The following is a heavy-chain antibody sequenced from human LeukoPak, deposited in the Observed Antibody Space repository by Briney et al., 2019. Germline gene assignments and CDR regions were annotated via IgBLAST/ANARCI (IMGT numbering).Heavy chain of an antibody. J-gene: IGHJ4*02. CDR2: IHHSGGT. Sequence: SETLSLTCTVSGYSISSGYYWGWIRQPPGKGLEWIESIHHSGGTYYNPSLKSRVTISVDTSKNQFSLKLSSVTAADTAVYYCARLSRAVAGKDYFDYWGQGTLVTVSS. V-gene: IGHV4-38-2*02. CDR3: ARLSRAVAGKDYFDY. CDR1: GYSISSGYY. D-gene: IGHD6-19*01.